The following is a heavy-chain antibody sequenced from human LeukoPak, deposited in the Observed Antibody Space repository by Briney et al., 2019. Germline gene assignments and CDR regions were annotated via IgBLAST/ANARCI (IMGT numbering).Heavy chain of an antibody. CDR2: TYYRSRWYS. J-gene: IGHJ4*02. D-gene: IGHD2-8*01. CDR1: VDSVSCNSAT. Sequence: SQTLPLTFPISVDSVSCNSATWNWIRQSPSRGLEWLGRTYYRSRWYSDYAVSVKSRITINTDTSKNQFSLQLNSVTPEDTAIYYCASVRRMASPSLYYFASWGQGTLVTVSS. V-gene: IGHV6-1*01. CDR3: ASVRRMASPSLYYFAS.